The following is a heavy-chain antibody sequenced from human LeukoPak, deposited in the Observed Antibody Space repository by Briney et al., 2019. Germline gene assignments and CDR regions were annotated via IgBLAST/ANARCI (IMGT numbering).Heavy chain of an antibody. CDR3: ARIRYYDFWSSQRTYYYYMDV. Sequence: ASVKVSCKASGYTFTSYGISWVRQAPGQGLEWMGWISAYNGNTNYAQKLQGRVTMTTDTSTSTAYMELRSLRSDDTAVYYCARIRYYDFWSSQRTYYYYMDVWGKGTTVTVSS. D-gene: IGHD3-3*01. CDR2: ISAYNGNT. J-gene: IGHJ6*03. V-gene: IGHV1-18*01. CDR1: GYTFTSYG.